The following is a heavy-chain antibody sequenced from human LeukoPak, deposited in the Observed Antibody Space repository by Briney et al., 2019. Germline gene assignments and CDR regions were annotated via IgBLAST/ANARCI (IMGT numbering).Heavy chain of an antibody. V-gene: IGHV3-30-3*01. Sequence: GSLRLSCAASGFTFSSYAMHWVRQAPGKGLEWVAVISYDGSNKYYADSVKGRFTISRDNSKNTLYLQMNSLRAEDTAVYYCARTPYNYDSSGSENFDYWGQGTLVTVSS. J-gene: IGHJ4*02. CDR3: ARTPYNYDSSGSENFDY. CDR2: ISYDGSNK. CDR1: GFTFSSYA. D-gene: IGHD3-22*01.